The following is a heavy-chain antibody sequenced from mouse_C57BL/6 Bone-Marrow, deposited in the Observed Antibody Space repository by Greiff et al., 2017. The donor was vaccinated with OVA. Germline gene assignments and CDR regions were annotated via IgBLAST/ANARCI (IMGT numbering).Heavy chain of an antibody. CDR3: ARNDGSGAWFAY. V-gene: IGHV5-17*01. J-gene: IGHJ3*01. CDR2: ISSGSSTI. Sequence: EVKLMESGGGLVKPGGSLKLSCAASGFTFSDYGMHWVRQAPEKGLEWVAYISSGSSTIYYADTVKGRFTISRDNAKNTLFLQMTSLRSEDTAMYYCARNDGSGAWFAYWGQGTLVTVSA. CDR1: GFTFSDYG. D-gene: IGHD2-3*01.